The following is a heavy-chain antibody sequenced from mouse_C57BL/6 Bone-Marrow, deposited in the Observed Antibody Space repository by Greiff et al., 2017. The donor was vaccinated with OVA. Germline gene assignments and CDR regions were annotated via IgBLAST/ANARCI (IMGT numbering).Heavy chain of an antibody. CDR2: ISSGSSTI. Sequence: EVHLVESGGGLVKPGGSLKLSCAASGFTFSDYGMHWVRQAPEKGLEWVAYISSGSSTIYYADTVKGRFTISRDNAKNTLFLQMTSLRSEDTAMYYCARTDYGSSYKYFDVWGTGTTVTVSS. CDR1: GFTFSDYG. V-gene: IGHV5-17*01. J-gene: IGHJ1*03. CDR3: ARTDYGSSYKYFDV. D-gene: IGHD1-1*01.